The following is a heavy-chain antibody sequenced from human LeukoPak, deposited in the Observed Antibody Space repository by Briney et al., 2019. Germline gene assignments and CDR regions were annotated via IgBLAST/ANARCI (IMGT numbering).Heavy chain of an antibody. J-gene: IGHJ5*02. CDR2: ISGSGGTT. Sequence: GGSLRLSCAASGFPFNPYAMTRLRQAPRKGLEWVSGISGSGGTTFYSDSVKGRFTISRDNSKYTLYLQINKLRSEDTSVYYCARDGQLWSTGPCCFAPWGQGTLVSVSS. CDR1: GFPFNPYA. V-gene: IGHV3-23*01. CDR3: ARDGQLWSTGPCCFAP. D-gene: IGHD5-18*01.